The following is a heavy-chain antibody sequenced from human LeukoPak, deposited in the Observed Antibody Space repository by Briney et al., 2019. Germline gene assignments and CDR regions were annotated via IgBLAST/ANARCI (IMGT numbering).Heavy chain of an antibody. J-gene: IGHJ6*03. V-gene: IGHV1-69*01. CDR2: IIPIFGTA. D-gene: IGHD3-9*01. Sequence: SVNVSCKASGGTFSSYAISWVRQAPGQGLEWMGGIIPIFGTANYAQKFQGRVTITADESTSTAYMELSSLRSEDTAVYYCARAFARYYYYYYMDVWGKGTTVTVSS. CDR3: ARAFARYYYYYYMDV. CDR1: GGTFSSYA.